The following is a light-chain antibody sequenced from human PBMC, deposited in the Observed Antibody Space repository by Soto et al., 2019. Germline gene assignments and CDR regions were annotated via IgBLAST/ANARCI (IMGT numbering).Light chain of an antibody. J-gene: IGKJ3*01. CDR2: AAL. CDR1: QTITTY. V-gene: IGKV1-39*01. Sequence: DIQLTQYPSSLSASVGDRVTITCRASQTITTYLNWYQQKPGKAPKLLISAALSLQSGVPSRFSGSGSGTDFTLTISSLQPEDFATYYCQQSYSARFTFGPGTKVDIK. CDR3: QQSYSARFT.